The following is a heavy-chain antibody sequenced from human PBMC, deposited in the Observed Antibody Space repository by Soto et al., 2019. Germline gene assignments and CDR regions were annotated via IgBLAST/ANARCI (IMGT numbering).Heavy chain of an antibody. V-gene: IGHV4-30-4*01. CDR3: ARGLPAVVVVRSGAFDI. J-gene: IGHJ3*02. Sequence: PSETLSLTCTVSGGSISSGDYYWSWIRQPPGKGLEWIGYIYYSGSTYYNPSLKSRVTISVDTSKNQFSLKLSSVTAADTAVYYCARGLPAVVVVRSGAFDIWGQGTMVTVSS. D-gene: IGHD2-15*01. CDR1: GGSISSGDYY. CDR2: IYYSGST.